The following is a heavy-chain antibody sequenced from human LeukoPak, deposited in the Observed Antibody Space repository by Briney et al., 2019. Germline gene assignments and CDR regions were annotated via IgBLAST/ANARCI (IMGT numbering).Heavy chain of an antibody. D-gene: IGHD3-22*01. CDR3: ARVPPDYYDTSGHHYFDY. Sequence: SETLSLTCTVSGGSISSNSYYWGWIRQPPGKGLEWIGSIYYSGSTYYNPSLRSRVTISVDTSKNQFSLKLSSVTAADTAVYYCARVPPDYYDTSGHHYFDYWGQGTLVTVSS. V-gene: IGHV4-39*01. CDR1: GGSISSNSYY. J-gene: IGHJ4*02. CDR2: IYYSGST.